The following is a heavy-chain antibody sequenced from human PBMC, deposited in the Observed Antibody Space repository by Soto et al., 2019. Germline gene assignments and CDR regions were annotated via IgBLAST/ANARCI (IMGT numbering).Heavy chain of an antibody. Sequence: EVELVESGGVLVKPGGSLRLSCAASGFAFTNAWMTWVRQAPGKALEWVGRIRSQIDGGTTDYAAPVKGRFTISRDDSKNTLYLQMNSLKTEDTAVYYCTTGAYGEYVSDYWGQGTLVNFSS. CDR2: IRSQIDGGTT. J-gene: IGHJ4*02. D-gene: IGHD4-17*01. CDR1: GFAFTNAW. V-gene: IGHV3-15*01. CDR3: TTGAYGEYVSDY.